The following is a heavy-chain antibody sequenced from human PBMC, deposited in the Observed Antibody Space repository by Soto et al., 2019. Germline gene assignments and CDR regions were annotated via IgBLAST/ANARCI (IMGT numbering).Heavy chain of an antibody. Sequence: PGGSLRLSCAASGFTFSSYAMHWVRQAPGKGLEWVAVISYDGSNKYYADSVKGRFTISRDNSKNTLYLQMNSLRAEDTAVYYCARVKTRLSSTIPADYWGQGTLVTSPQ. CDR3: ARVKTRLSSTIPADY. V-gene: IGHV3-30-3*01. D-gene: IGHD3-3*01. J-gene: IGHJ4*02. CDR1: GFTFSSYA. CDR2: ISYDGSNK.